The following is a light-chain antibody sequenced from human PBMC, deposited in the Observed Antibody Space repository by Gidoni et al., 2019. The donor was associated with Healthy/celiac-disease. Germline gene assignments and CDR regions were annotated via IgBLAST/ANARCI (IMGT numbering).Light chain of an antibody. CDR3: QQYNSYSGT. CDR2: KAS. Sequence: DIQMTQSPSTLSASVGDRVTITCGASQSISSWLAWYQQKPGKAPKLLIYKASSLESGVPSRFSGSGSGTEFTLTISSLQPDDFATYYCQQYNSYSGTFGQXTKVEIK. CDR1: QSISSW. J-gene: IGKJ1*01. V-gene: IGKV1-5*03.